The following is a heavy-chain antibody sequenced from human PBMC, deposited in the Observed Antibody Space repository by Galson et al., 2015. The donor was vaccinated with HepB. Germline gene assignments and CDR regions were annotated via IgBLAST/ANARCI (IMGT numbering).Heavy chain of an antibody. Sequence: ETLSLTCTVSGGSISSNYWSWIRQPPGRGLEWIGYVYYSGSTNYNPSLKSRVTISVDTPKNQFSLKLSSVTAADTAVYYCARRTVLIIYNDAFDIWGQGTMVTVSS. V-gene: IGHV4-59*12. D-gene: IGHD3-16*01. CDR1: GGSISSNY. J-gene: IGHJ3*02. CDR3: ARRTVLIIYNDAFDI. CDR2: VYYSGST.